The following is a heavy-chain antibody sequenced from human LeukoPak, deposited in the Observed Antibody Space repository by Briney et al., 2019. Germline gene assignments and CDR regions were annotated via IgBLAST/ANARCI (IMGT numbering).Heavy chain of an antibody. CDR1: GFTFSSYS. CDR2: ISSSSSYI. Sequence: PGGSLRLSCAASGFTFSSYSMNWVRQAPGKGLEWVSSISSSSSYIYYADSVKGRFTISRDNAKNSLYLQMNSLRAEDTAVYYCARGRSSYDILTGFGYWGQGTLVTVSS. CDR3: ARGRSSYDILTGFGY. D-gene: IGHD3-9*01. J-gene: IGHJ4*02. V-gene: IGHV3-21*01.